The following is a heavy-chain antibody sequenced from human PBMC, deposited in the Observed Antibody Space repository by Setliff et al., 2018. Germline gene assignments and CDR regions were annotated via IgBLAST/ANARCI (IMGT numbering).Heavy chain of an antibody. J-gene: IGHJ4*02. CDR3: ARGSVEYSRGWYYFDY. CDR2: IIPIFGSA. V-gene: IGHV1-69*13. D-gene: IGHD6-19*01. CDR1: GGTFNSYA. Sequence: ASVKVSCMASGGTFNSYAISWVRQAPGQGLEWMGGIIPIFGSANYARKFQGRVTVTADESTSTAYMELSSLRSEDTAVYYCARGSVEYSRGWYYFDYWAQGTLVTVSS.